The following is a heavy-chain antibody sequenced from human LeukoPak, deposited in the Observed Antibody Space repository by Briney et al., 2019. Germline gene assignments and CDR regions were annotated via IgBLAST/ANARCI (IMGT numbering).Heavy chain of an antibody. J-gene: IGHJ3*02. V-gene: IGHV3-11*04. D-gene: IGHD6-13*01. Sequence: GGSLRLSCAASGFTFSDYYMSRIRQAPGKGLEWVSYISSSGSTIYYADSVKGRFTISRDNAKNSLYLQMNSLRAEDTAVYYCARERGSSWLSDGPDAFDIWGQGTMVTVSS. CDR3: ARERGSSWLSDGPDAFDI. CDR1: GFTFSDYY. CDR2: ISSSGSTI.